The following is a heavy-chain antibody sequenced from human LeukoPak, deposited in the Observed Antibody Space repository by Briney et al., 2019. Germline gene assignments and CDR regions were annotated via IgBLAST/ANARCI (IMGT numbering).Heavy chain of an antibody. D-gene: IGHD3-22*01. CDR1: GFTFSSYD. CDR3: AKAGVPYYYDSSGYFDY. J-gene: IGHJ4*02. CDR2: IWYDGSNK. Sequence: GGSLRLSCAASGFTFSSYDMHWVRQAPGKGLEWVAVIWYDGSNKFYADSVKGRFTISRDTSKNTLYLQMNSLRAEDTAVYYCAKAGVPYYYDSSGYFDYWGQGILVTVSS. V-gene: IGHV3-33*06.